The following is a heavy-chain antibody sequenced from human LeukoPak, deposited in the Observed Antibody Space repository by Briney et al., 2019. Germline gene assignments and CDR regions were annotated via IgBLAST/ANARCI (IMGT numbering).Heavy chain of an antibody. CDR3: ATGASGAQQLAPS. CDR2: MYYSGTS. D-gene: IGHD6-13*01. Sequence: SETLSLTCTVSGGSISSYYWGWIRQPPGKGLEWIGSMYYSGTSYYNPSLKSRVTISLDTSKNQFSLKLSSVTAADTAVYYCATGASGAQQLAPSWGQGALVTVSS. CDR1: GGSISSYY. V-gene: IGHV4-39*01. J-gene: IGHJ5*02.